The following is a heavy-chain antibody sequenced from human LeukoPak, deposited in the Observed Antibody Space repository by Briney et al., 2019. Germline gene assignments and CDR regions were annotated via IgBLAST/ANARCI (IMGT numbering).Heavy chain of an antibody. V-gene: IGHV3-23*01. D-gene: IGHD1-26*01. Sequence: GGSLRLSCAASGFTFSSYSMSWVRQAPGKGLEWVSAISGSGVTTHYAGSVKGRFSISRDNSKNTLYLQMNSLRAEDTALYYCAKKVVVGATSPYSDFQDWGQGTLVTVSS. CDR3: AKKVVVGATSPYSDFQD. CDR2: ISGSGVTT. CDR1: GFTFSSYS. J-gene: IGHJ1*01.